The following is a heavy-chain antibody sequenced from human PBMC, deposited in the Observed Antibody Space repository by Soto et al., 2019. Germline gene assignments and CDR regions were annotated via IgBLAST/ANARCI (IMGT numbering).Heavy chain of an antibody. CDR2: MYNTGST. J-gene: IGHJ6*02. CDR1: GGSISRYY. Sequence: QVQLQESGPGLVKPSETLSLTCTVSGGSISRYYCSWIRQPPGKGLEWIGYMYNTGSTVYNPPFKSRVTISVDTSKNQFSLKLNSVTAADTAVYYCARYLWGYCGTYCYQLDVWGQGTTVTVSS. V-gene: IGHV4-59*01. CDR3: ARYLWGYCGTYCYQLDV. D-gene: IGHD2-21*02.